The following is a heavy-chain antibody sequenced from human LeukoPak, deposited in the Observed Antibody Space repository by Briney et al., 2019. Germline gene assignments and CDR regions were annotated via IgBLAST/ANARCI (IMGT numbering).Heavy chain of an antibody. D-gene: IGHD6-6*01. CDR3: ARGRDSSSPFGY. CDR1: GGSVSSGSYY. J-gene: IGHJ4*02. CDR2: IYYSGST. V-gene: IGHV4-61*01. Sequence: KPSETLSLTCTVSGGSVSSGSYYWSWIRQPPGKGLEWIGYIYYSGSTNYNPSLKSRVTISVDTSKNQFSLKLSSVTAADTAVYYCARGRDSSSPFGYWGQGTLVTVSS.